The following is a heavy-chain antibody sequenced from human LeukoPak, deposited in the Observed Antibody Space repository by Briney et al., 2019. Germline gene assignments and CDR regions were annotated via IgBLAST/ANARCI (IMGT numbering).Heavy chain of an antibody. CDR2: IYYSGST. D-gene: IGHD2-21*02. CDR3: ASNCGGDCFSDY. CDR1: GGSFSSGDYY. Sequence: PSETLSLTCTVSGGSFSSGDYYWSWIRQPPGKGLEWIGYIYYSGSTYYNPSLKSRVTISVDMSKNQFSLKLSSVTAADTAVYYCASNCGGDCFSDYWGQGTLVTVSS. J-gene: IGHJ4*02. V-gene: IGHV4-30-4*01.